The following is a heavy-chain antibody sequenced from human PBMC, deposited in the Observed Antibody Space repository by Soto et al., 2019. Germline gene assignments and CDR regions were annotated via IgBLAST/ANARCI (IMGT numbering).Heavy chain of an antibody. V-gene: IGHV2-5*02. CDR2: IYWDDDK. D-gene: IGHD3-10*01. Sequence: QITLKESGPTLVKPTQTLTLTCTFSGFSLSTSGVGVGWVRQPPGKALEWLALIYWDDDKRYSPSLKSRLTRTKHTSKDQVVLKMTSMDPVDTATYYCSQGLCGAGDFRHWGQGNLVTLSS. CDR1: GFSLSTSGVG. J-gene: IGHJ1*01. CDR3: SQGLCGAGDFRH.